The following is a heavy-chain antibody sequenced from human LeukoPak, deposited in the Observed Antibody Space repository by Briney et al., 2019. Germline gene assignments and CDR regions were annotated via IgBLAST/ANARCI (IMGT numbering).Heavy chain of an antibody. V-gene: IGHV3-21*04. J-gene: IGHJ6*02. CDR2: ISSSSSYI. D-gene: IGHD3-9*01. CDR3: AKVAHYDILTGPYYYGMDV. CDR1: GFTFSSYS. Sequence: GGSLRLSCAASGFTFSSYSMNWVRQAPGKGLEWVSSISSSSSYIYYADSVKGRFTISRDNAKNSLYLQMNSLRAEDTAVYYCAKVAHYDILTGPYYYGMDVWGQGTTVTVSS.